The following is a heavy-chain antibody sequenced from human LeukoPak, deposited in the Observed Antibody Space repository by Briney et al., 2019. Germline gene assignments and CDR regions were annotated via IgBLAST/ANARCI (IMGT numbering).Heavy chain of an antibody. D-gene: IGHD3-22*01. Sequence: PGGSLRLSCAASGFTFSSYGMHWVRQAPGKGLEWVAVISYDGSNKYYADSVKGRFTISRDNSKNTLYLQMNSLRAEDTAVYYCAKGDSSGSLDAFDIWGQGTMVTVSS. V-gene: IGHV3-30*18. CDR2: ISYDGSNK. CDR3: AKGDSSGSLDAFDI. J-gene: IGHJ3*02. CDR1: GFTFSSYG.